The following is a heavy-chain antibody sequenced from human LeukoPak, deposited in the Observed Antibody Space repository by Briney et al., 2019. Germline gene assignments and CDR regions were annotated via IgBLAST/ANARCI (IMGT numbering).Heavy chain of an antibody. CDR2: IYYSGST. Sequence: PSETLSLTRTVSGGSISSHYWSWVRQPPGKGLEWIGYIYYSGSTNYNPSLKSRVTISVDTSKNQFSLKLSSVTAADTAVYYCAREAPILRDGYNIDYYYYYMDVWGKGTTVTVSS. D-gene: IGHD5-24*01. V-gene: IGHV4-59*11. J-gene: IGHJ6*03. CDR1: GGSISSHY. CDR3: AREAPILRDGYNIDYYYYYMDV.